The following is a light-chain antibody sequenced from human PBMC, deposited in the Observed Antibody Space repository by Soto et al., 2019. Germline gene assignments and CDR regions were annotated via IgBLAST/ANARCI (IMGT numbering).Light chain of an antibody. V-gene: IGLV2-8*01. Sequence: QSVLTQPPSASGSPGQSVTISCTGTSSDVGAYNYVSWYQQHPGKAPKLIIYEVTKRPSGVPDRFSGSKSGNTASLTVSGLQTEDEADYYCSSYAGGNIIFGGGTKLTVL. CDR3: SSYAGGNII. CDR1: SSDVGAYNY. J-gene: IGLJ2*01. CDR2: EVT.